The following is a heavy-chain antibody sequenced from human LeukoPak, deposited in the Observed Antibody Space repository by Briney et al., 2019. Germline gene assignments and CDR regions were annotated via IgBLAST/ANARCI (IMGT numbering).Heavy chain of an antibody. Sequence: ASVKVSCKASGYTFTSYGISWVRQAPGQGLEWMGWISIYNGKTNYAQKLRGRVTVTTDTSTSTAFMELRSLRSDDTAVYYCAKVFSAATGKNYFDYWGQGTLVTVSS. D-gene: IGHD2-15*01. V-gene: IGHV1-18*01. J-gene: IGHJ4*02. CDR2: ISIYNGKT. CDR3: AKVFSAATGKNYFDY. CDR1: GYTFTSYG.